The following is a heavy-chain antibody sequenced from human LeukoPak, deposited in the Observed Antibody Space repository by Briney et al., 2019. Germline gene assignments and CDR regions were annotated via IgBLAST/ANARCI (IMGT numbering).Heavy chain of an antibody. Sequence: GGSLRLSCAASGFNFSSYGIHWVRQAPGKGLEWVAFIRYDGNNKYYADSVKGRFTVSRDNSKNTLYLQMNSLRAEDTAVYYCTKEEGSSDWYYYYYMDVWGKGTTVTVSS. D-gene: IGHD6-19*01. V-gene: IGHV3-30*02. CDR1: GFNFSSYG. CDR3: TKEEGSSDWYYYYYMDV. CDR2: IRYDGNNK. J-gene: IGHJ6*03.